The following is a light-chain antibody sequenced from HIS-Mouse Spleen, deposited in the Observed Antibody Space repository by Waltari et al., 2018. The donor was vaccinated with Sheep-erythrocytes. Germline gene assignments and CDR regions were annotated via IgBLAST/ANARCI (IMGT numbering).Light chain of an antibody. CDR3: CSYAGSYNHV. CDR2: DVS. J-gene: IGLJ1*01. Sequence: QSALTQPRSVSGSPGQSVTISCTRTCSDVGGYHYVSWYQQHPGKAPKLMIYDVSKRPSGVPDRFSGSKSGNTASLTISGLQAEDEADYYCCSYAGSYNHVFATGTKVTVL. V-gene: IGLV2-11*01. CDR1: CSDVGGYHY.